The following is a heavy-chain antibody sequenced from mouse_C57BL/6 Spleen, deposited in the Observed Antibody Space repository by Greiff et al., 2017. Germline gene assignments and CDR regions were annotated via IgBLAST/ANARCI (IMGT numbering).Heavy chain of an antibody. D-gene: IGHD2-4*01. Sequence: QVQLQQPGAELVKPGASVKLSCKASGYTFTSYWMQWVKQRPGQGLEWIGEIDPSDSYTNYNQKFKGKATLTVDTSSSTAYMQLSSLTSEDSAFYYCARRGDYDGLDYAMDYWGQGTSVTVSS. CDR2: IDPSDSYT. CDR1: GYTFTSYW. V-gene: IGHV1-50*01. CDR3: ARRGDYDGLDYAMDY. J-gene: IGHJ4*01.